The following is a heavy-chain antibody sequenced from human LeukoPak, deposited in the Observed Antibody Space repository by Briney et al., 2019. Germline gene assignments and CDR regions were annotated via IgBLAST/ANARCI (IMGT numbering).Heavy chain of an antibody. J-gene: IGHJ4*02. CDR2: ISYDGRIK. V-gene: IGHV3-30-3*01. CDR1: GFAFSSYA. D-gene: IGHD3-22*01. CDR3: AKDADSSGYYPFDY. Sequence: PGGSLRLSCAASGFAFSSYAIHWVRQAPGKGLEWVSFISYDGRIKYYADSVKGRLTISRDNSKNTLYLQMNSLRAEDTAVYYCAKDADSSGYYPFDYWGQGTLVTVSS.